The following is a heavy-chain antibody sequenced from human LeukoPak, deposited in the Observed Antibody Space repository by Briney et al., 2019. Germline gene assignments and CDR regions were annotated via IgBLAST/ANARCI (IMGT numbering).Heavy chain of an antibody. J-gene: IGHJ5*02. V-gene: IGHV3-48*04. D-gene: IGHD3-10*01. CDR2: ISSSSSTI. CDR3: AKVSTFYYYGSGSYNWFDP. CDR1: GFTFSSYS. Sequence: PGGSLRLSCAASGFTFSSYSMNWVRQAPGKGLEWVSYISSSSSTIYYADSVKGRFTTSRDNAKNSLYLHMNSLRAEDTAVYYCAKVSTFYYYGSGSYNWFDPWGQGTLVTVSS.